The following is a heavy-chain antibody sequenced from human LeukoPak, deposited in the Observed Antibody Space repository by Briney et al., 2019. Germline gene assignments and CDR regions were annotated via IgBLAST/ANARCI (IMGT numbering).Heavy chain of an antibody. D-gene: IGHD6-13*01. Sequence: GGSLRLSCAASGFTFSSYAMSWVRQAPGKGLEWVSVIYSGGSTYYADSVKGRFTISRDNSKNTLYLQMNSLGAEDTAVYYCARAGAAALGAFDIWGQGTMVTVSS. CDR2: IYSGGST. J-gene: IGHJ3*02. CDR3: ARAGAAALGAFDI. V-gene: IGHV3-66*01. CDR1: GFTFSSYA.